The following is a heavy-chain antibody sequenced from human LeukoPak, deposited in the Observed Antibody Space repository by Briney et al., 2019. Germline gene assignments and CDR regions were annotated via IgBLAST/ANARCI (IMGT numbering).Heavy chain of an antibody. CDR3: ASLPPGHFYYYWSSAGWVGFGIWG. CDR2: IYYSGST. J-gene: IGHJ6*02. CDR1: CSTISSYN. D-gene: IGHD3-3*01. Sequence: SETLSLTCAASCSTISSYNINRSRQPPGKGLEWIGYIYYSGSTNYNPSLKSRVTISVDTSKNQFSLKLSSVTAADTALYYCASLPPGHFYYYWSSAGWVGFGIWGRGQVTTVTVSS. V-gene: IGHV4-59*08.